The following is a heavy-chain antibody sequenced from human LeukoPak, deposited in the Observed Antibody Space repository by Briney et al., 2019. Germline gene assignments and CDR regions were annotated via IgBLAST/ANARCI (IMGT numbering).Heavy chain of an antibody. Sequence: GGSLRLSCAASGFTFSSYWMSWVRQAPGKGLEWVANIKQDGSEKYYVDSVKGRFTISRDNAKNSLYLQMNSLRAEDTAVYYCARERRIAVAGRNWFDPWGQGTLVTVSS. CDR1: GFTFSSYW. CDR3: ARERRIAVAGRNWFDP. J-gene: IGHJ5*02. V-gene: IGHV3-7*03. D-gene: IGHD6-19*01. CDR2: IKQDGSEK.